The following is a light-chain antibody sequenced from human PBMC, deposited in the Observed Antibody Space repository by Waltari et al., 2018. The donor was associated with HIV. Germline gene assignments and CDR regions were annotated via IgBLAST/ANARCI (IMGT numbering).Light chain of an antibody. J-gene: IGLJ2*01. CDR2: GDS. V-gene: IGLV3-21*02. CDR3: QVWDSGSAHVL. CDR1: NRRNTG. Sequence: SYVLTQPPSVSAAPGQTARITCGGNNRRNTGVYWYQQKPGQAPVLVVYGDSDRPSGIPERFSGSKSGNTATLTISRVEAGDEADYYCQVWDSGSAHVLFGGGTTLTVL.